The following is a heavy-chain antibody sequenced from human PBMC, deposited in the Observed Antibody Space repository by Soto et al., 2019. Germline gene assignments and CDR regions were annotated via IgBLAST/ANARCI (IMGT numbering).Heavy chain of an antibody. D-gene: IGHD3-10*01. Sequence: QPQLQESGPGLVKPSETLSLTCTVSGGSISSSRYYWGWIRQPPGEGLEWIGSIYYSGSTYYNPSLKSRVTISVDTSKNQFSLKLSSVTAADTAVYHCARHPDVARGGFDPWGQGTLVTVSS. CDR3: ARHPDVARGGFDP. CDR2: IYYSGST. J-gene: IGHJ5*02. CDR1: GGSISSSRYY. V-gene: IGHV4-39*01.